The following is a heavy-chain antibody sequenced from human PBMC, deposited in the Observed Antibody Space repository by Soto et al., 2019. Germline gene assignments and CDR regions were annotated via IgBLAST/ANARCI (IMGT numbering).Heavy chain of an antibody. CDR1: GSTFTSND. Sequence: QVQLVQSGAEVKKPGASVKVSCKASGSTFTSNDINWVRQATGQGLEWMGWMKPNSGNTGYAQKFHGRVTMTRNTSISTAYMELSSLRSEDTAVYYCARPTNDYGDRHWGQGTLVTVSS. J-gene: IGHJ4*02. CDR3: ARPTNDYGDRH. V-gene: IGHV1-8*01. D-gene: IGHD4-17*01. CDR2: MKPNSGNT.